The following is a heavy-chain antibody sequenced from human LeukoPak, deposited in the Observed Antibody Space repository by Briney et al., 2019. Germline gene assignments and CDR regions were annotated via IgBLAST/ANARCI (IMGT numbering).Heavy chain of an antibody. CDR1: GFTFSSYA. J-gene: IGHJ4*02. V-gene: IGHV3-30-3*01. Sequence: GGSLRLSCAASGFTFSSYAMHWVRQAPGKGLEWVAVISYDGSNKYYADSVKGRFTISRDNSKNTLYLQMNSLRAEDTAVYFCARGREYYFDSSVYYDYWGQGTMVTVSS. D-gene: IGHD3-22*01. CDR2: ISYDGSNK. CDR3: ARGREYYFDSSVYYDY.